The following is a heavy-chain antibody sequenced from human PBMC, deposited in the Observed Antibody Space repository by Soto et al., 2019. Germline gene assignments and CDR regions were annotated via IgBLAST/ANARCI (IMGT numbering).Heavy chain of an antibody. CDR1: GFTFSDYY. CDR2: ISSSSSYT. Sequence: QVQLVESGGGLVKPGGSLRLSCAASGFTFSDYYMSWIRQAPGKGLEWVSYISSSSSYTNYADSVKGRFTISRDNAKNSLYLQMNCLRAEDTAVYYCARGDTRYSIVGATPFDYGGPGTLVTVSS. D-gene: IGHD1-26*01. V-gene: IGHV3-11*06. J-gene: IGHJ4*02. CDR3: ARGDTRYSIVGATPFDY.